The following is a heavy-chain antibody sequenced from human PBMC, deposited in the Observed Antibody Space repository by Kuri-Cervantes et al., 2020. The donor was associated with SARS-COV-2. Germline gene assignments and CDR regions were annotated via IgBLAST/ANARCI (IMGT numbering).Heavy chain of an antibody. CDR2: ISGSGGST. Sequence: ETLSLTCAVCGGSFSGHHWGWIRQAPGKGLEWVSAISGSGGSTYYADSVKGRFTISRDNSKNTLYLQMNSLRAEDTAVYYCAKDIGYCSSTSCYTDAFDIWGQGTMVTVSS. V-gene: IGHV3-23*01. CDR3: AKDIGYCSSTSCYTDAFDI. J-gene: IGHJ3*02. D-gene: IGHD2-2*02. CDR1: GGSFSGHH.